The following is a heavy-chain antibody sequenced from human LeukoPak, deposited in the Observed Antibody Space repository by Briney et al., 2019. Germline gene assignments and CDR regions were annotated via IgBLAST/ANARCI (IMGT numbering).Heavy chain of an antibody. CDR2: ISPNSGGI. J-gene: IGHJ5*02. Sequence: ASVKVSCKASGSTFTDNYIHWVRQAPGQGLGWMGWISPNSGGINYARKFQGRVTMTRDTSIGTAYMELSRLSSDDTAVYYCATAGYCSGGSCSDWFDPWGQGTLVTVSS. CDR3: ATAGYCSGGSCSDWFDP. CDR1: GSTFTDNY. D-gene: IGHD2-15*01. V-gene: IGHV1-2*02.